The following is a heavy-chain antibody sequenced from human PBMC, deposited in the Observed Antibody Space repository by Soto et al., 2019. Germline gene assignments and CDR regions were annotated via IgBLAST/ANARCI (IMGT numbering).Heavy chain of an antibody. Sequence: EVQLVESGGGLVKPGESLRLSCAASGFTFSDARMTWVRQAPGKGLEWVGRIKSKTDGGTTDYAAPVKGRFTISRDDSKDTLYLQMNSLKTEDTAVYYCIGINYGDDGAYWGQGTLVTVSS. CDR3: IGINYGDDGAY. J-gene: IGHJ4*02. CDR2: IKSKTDGGTT. D-gene: IGHD4-17*01. CDR1: GFTFSDAR. V-gene: IGHV3-15*01.